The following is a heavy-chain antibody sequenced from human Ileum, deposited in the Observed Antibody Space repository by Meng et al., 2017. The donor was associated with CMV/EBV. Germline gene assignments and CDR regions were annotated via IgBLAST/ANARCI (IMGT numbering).Heavy chain of an antibody. Sequence: CAASGFTFSDYYMSWIRQAPGKGLEWISYIIGGGSTTYYADSVRGRFTISRDNGKNSLFLQMSSLRAEDTAVYYCARRPWELDAFDIWGQGTMVTVSS. D-gene: IGHD1-26*01. CDR1: GFTFSDYY. J-gene: IGHJ3*02. CDR3: ARRPWELDAFDI. V-gene: IGHV3-11*04. CDR2: IIGGGSTT.